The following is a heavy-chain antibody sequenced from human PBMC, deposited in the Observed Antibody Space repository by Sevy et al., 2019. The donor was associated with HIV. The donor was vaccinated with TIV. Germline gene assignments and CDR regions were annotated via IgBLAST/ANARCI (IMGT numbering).Heavy chain of an antibody. CDR1: GFTFSNYA. Sequence: GGSLRLSCAASGFTFSNYAMSWVRQAPGKGLEWVSTISGSGGSKTYEDSGKGRFTISRDSSKTTLYLQMNSLTAEDTDLYYCAKHPGTFYCYDSSSVFDYWGQGTLVTVSS. D-gene: IGHD3-22*01. J-gene: IGHJ4*02. CDR3: AKHPGTFYCYDSSSVFDY. CDR2: ISGSGGSK. V-gene: IGHV3-23*01.